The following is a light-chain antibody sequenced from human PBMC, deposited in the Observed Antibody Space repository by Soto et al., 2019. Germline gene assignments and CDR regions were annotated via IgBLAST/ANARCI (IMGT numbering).Light chain of an antibody. V-gene: IGKV3-11*01. Sequence: EIVLTQSPATLSLSPGERATLSCRASQSVSSYLAWYQQKPGQAPRLLIYDASNRATGIPARFSGCGSGTDFTLIISSLEPEDFALYYCQQRHTLPLTFGGGTKVEIK. J-gene: IGKJ4*01. CDR1: QSVSSY. CDR3: QQRHTLPLT. CDR2: DAS.